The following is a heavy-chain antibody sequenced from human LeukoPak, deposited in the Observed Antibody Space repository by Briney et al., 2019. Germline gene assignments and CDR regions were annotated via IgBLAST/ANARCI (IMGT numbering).Heavy chain of an antibody. J-gene: IGHJ6*03. Sequence: GASVKVSCKASGGTFSSYAISWVRQAPGQGLEWMGGIIPIFGTANYAQRLQGRVTITAVESTSTAYMELSSLRSEDTAVYYCARGYGDYPDGYYYYYMDVWGKGTTVTVSS. D-gene: IGHD4-17*01. V-gene: IGHV1-69*01. CDR2: IIPIFGTA. CDR3: ARGYGDYPDGYYYYYMDV. CDR1: GGTFSSYA.